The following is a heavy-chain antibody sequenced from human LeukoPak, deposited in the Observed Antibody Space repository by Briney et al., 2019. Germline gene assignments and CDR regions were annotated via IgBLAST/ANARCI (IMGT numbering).Heavy chain of an antibody. J-gene: IGHJ3*02. Sequence: SETLSLTCAVYGGSFSGYYWSCIRQPPGKGLEWIGEINHSGSTNYNPSLKSRVTISGDTSKHHFSLELRSVTAADTAVYYCAISGNYFSRDAFDIWGQGTMVTVSS. D-gene: IGHD1-26*01. CDR3: AISGNYFSRDAFDI. CDR2: INHSGST. V-gene: IGHV4-34*01. CDR1: GGSFSGYY.